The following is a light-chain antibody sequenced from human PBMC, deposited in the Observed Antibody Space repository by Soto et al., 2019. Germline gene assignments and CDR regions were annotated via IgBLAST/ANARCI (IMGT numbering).Light chain of an antibody. V-gene: IGLV2-14*01. CDR3: SSYTIRSTHHYV. Sequence: QSALTQPASVSGSPGQSITISCTGTSSDVGGYNYVSWYQQHPGKAPKLMIYDVSNRPSGVSNRFSGSRSANTASLTISGLQAEDEADYYCSSYTIRSTHHYVFGPGTKLTVL. J-gene: IGLJ1*01. CDR2: DVS. CDR1: SSDVGGYNY.